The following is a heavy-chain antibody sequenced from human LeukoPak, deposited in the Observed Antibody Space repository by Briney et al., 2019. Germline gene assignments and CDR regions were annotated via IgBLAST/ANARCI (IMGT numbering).Heavy chain of an antibody. CDR2: INHSGST. V-gene: IGHV4-61*09. CDR3: ARGGSLVGDAFDI. CDR1: GGSISSGSYY. J-gene: IGHJ3*02. Sequence: SQTLSLTCTVSGGSISSGSYYWSWIRQPAGKGLEWIGEINHSGSTNYNPFLKSRVTISVDTSKNQFSLKLSSVTAADTAVYYCARGGSLVGDAFDIWGQGTMVTVSS. D-gene: IGHD5-12*01.